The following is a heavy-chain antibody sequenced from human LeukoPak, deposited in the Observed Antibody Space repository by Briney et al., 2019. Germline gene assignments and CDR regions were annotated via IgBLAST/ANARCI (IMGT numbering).Heavy chain of an antibody. V-gene: IGHV5-51*01. CDR1: GYNFNHYW. J-gene: IGHJ4*02. Sequence: GESLRISCGSFGYNFNHYWIGWVRQMPGKGLEWMGIMYPGNSDTRYNPSFQGRVTMSADKSINTAYLQWNSLKSSDTAMYYCARPTGQWQGEFDYWGQGALVTVSA. CDR2: MYPGNSDT. D-gene: IGHD6-19*01. CDR3: ARPTGQWQGEFDY.